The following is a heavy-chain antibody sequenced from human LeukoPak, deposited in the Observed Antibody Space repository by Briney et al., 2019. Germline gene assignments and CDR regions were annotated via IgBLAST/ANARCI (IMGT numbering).Heavy chain of an antibody. CDR1: GGSIRSYY. CDR2: IYYSGST. Sequence: SETLSLTCTVSGGSIRSYYWSWIREPPGKGLEWIGYIYYSGSTNYNPSLKSRVTISVDTSKNQFSLKLSSVTAADTAVYYCARRAGGWYSLDAFDIWGQGTMVTVSS. CDR3: ARRAGGWYSLDAFDI. J-gene: IGHJ3*02. D-gene: IGHD6-19*01. V-gene: IGHV4-59*08.